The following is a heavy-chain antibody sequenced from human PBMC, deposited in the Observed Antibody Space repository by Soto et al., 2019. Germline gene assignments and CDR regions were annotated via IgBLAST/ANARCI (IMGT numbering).Heavy chain of an antibody. V-gene: IGHV5-10-1*01. CDR3: ARRKYCSTSSCYADYYYGLDV. J-gene: IGHJ6*02. CDR2: IDPSDSYT. Sequence: GESLKISCKGAGYNFASYWIYWVRQMPGKGLEWMGRIDPSDSYTSYSPSFQGHVTISADKAINTAYLQWSSLKASDTAMYYCARRKYCSTSSCYADYYYGLDVWGQGTTVTVSS. CDR1: GYNFASYW. D-gene: IGHD2-2*01.